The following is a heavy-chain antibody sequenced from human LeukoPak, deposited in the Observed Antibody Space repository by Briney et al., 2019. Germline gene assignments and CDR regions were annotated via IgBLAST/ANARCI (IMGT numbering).Heavy chain of an antibody. CDR2: ISYDGSNK. J-gene: IGHJ4*02. V-gene: IGHV3-30-3*01. Sequence: QPGRSLRLSCAASGFTFSSYAMHWVRQAPGKGLEWVAVISYDGSNKYYADSVKGRFTISRDNSKNTLYLQMNRLRAEDTAVYYCAREPFPYGNYWVRAFDYWGQGTLVTVSS. CDR3: AREPFPYGNYWVRAFDY. CDR1: GFTFSSYA. D-gene: IGHD4-11*01.